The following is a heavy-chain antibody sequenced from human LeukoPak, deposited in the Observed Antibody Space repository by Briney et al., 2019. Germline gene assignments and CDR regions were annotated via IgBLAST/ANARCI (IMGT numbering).Heavy chain of an antibody. CDR2: INHSGST. J-gene: IGHJ4*02. CDR1: GGSFSGYY. V-gene: IGHV4-34*01. D-gene: IGHD5-18*01. Sequence: PSETLSLTCAVYGGSFSGYYWSWIRQPPGKGLEWIGEINHSGSTNYNPSLKSRVTLSVDTSKNQFSLKLSSVTAADTAVYYCARGKRDTAMVNENYFDYWGQGTLVTVSS. CDR3: ARGKRDTAMVNENYFDY.